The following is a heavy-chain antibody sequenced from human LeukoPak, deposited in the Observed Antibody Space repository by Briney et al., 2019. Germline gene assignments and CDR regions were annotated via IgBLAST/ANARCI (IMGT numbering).Heavy chain of an antibody. CDR2: IYYSGST. J-gene: IGHJ2*01. V-gene: IGHV4-59*08. CDR3: ARHLNWYFDL. Sequence: PSETLSLTCTVSGGSISSYYWSWIRQPPGKGLEWIGYIYYSGSTNYNPSLKSRVTISVDTSKNQFSLKLSSVTAADTAVYYCARHLNWYFDLWGRGTLVTVSS. CDR1: GGSISSYY.